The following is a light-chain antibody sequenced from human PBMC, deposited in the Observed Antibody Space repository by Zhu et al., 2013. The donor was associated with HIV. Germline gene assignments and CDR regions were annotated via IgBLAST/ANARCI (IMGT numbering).Light chain of an antibody. CDR2: GAS. CDR3: QQYNKWPPWT. V-gene: IGKV3-15*01. Sequence: EIVMTQSPATLSVSPGARATLSCRASQGVSSNLAWYQQKPGQPPRLLIYGASTRATGVPARFRGSGSGTEFTLTISSLQSEDVAVYYCQQYNKWPPWTFGQGTKVEIK. J-gene: IGKJ1*01. CDR1: QGVSSN.